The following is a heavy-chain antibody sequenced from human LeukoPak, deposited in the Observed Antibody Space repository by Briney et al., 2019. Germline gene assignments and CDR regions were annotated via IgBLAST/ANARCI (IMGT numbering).Heavy chain of an antibody. D-gene: IGHD1-26*01. Sequence: GGSLRLSCAASEFSVGSNYMTWVRQAPGKGLEWVSLIYSGGSTYYADSVKGRFTISRDNSKNTLYLQMNSLRAEDTAVYYCARGGNYWPQWWFDPWGRGTLVSVSS. J-gene: IGHJ5*02. CDR1: EFSVGSNY. CDR3: ARGGNYWPQWWFDP. V-gene: IGHV3-66*01. CDR2: IYSGGST.